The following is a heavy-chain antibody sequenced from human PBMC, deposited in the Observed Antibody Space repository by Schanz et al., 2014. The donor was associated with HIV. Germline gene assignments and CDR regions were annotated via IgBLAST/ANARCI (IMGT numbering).Heavy chain of an antibody. Sequence: QVQLVQSGAEVKKPGASVKVSCKASGYTFTNYGISWVRQAPGQGLEWMGWISAYNGNTNYAQKLQGRVTMTTDTSTSTAYMELSSLRSEDTAVYYCASQYSNYDSSRRYHWYFDLWGRGTLVTVSS. CDR1: GYTFTNYG. CDR3: ASQYSNYDSSRRYHWYFDL. CDR2: ISAYNGNT. J-gene: IGHJ2*01. D-gene: IGHD4-4*01. V-gene: IGHV1-18*01.